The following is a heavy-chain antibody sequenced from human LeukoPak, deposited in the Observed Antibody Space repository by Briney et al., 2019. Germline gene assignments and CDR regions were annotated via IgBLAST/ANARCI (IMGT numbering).Heavy chain of an antibody. Sequence: GASVKVSCKASGYTFTSYGISWVRQAPGQGLEWMGWISAYNGNTNYAQKLQGRVTMTTDTSTSTAYMELRSLRSDDTAVYYCARRHCSGRSCYLYSDYWSQGTLVTVSS. CDR2: ISAYNGNT. CDR3: ARRHCSGRSCYLYSDY. V-gene: IGHV1-18*01. CDR1: GYTFTSYG. D-gene: IGHD2-15*01. J-gene: IGHJ4*02.